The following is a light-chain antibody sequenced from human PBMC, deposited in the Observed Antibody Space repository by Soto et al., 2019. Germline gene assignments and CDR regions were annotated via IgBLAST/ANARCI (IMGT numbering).Light chain of an antibody. J-gene: IGKJ4*01. CDR1: QSVRTY. V-gene: IGKV3-11*01. Sequence: EIVLIQSPGTLSLSPGERAALSCRASQSVRTYLAWYQQRPGQAPRLLIYDASNRASGIPARFSGSGSGTDFALTISSLEPEDFAVYYCQQRSEWPLTFGGGTKVEIK. CDR3: QQRSEWPLT. CDR2: DAS.